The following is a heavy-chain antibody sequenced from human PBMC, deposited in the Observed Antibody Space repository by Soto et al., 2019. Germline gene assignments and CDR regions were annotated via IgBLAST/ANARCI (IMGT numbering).Heavy chain of an antibody. D-gene: IGHD5-18*01. V-gene: IGHV4-30-4*01. Sequence: QVQLQESGPGLVKPSQTLSLACTVSGGSVGSGEYYYSWIRQPPGKGLEWIGYIYDSGITNYTPSLKGQVTMSLDRSNNQVSLKRSSVTAADTAVYFCARDVAHGYTQNVWGQGTMVTVSS. CDR2: IYDSGIT. CDR3: ARDVAHGYTQNV. J-gene: IGHJ3*01. CDR1: GGSVGSGEYY.